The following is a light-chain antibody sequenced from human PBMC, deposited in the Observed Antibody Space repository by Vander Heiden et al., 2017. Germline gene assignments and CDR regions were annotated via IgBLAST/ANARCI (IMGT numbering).Light chain of an antibody. Sequence: EIVMTQSPATLSVSPGEGATLSCRASQSVSSDLAWYQQKPGQAPRLLIYGASTRATGIPARFSGSGSGTEFTLTISSLQSEDFAIYYCQQSYNSPPRTFGQGTKVEIK. J-gene: IGKJ1*01. CDR1: QSVSSD. CDR2: GAS. V-gene: IGKV3-15*01. CDR3: QQSYNSPPRT.